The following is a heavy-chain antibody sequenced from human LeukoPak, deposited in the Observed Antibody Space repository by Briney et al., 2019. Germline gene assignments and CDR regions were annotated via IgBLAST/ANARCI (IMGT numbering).Heavy chain of an antibody. D-gene: IGHD6-19*01. CDR3: ARVPWLGGGHYMDV. V-gene: IGHV3-30*04. Sequence: GGSLRLSCAASGFTFGSYAMHWVRQAPGKGLEWVAVISYDGSNKYYADSVKGRFTISRDNSKNTLYLQMNSLRAEDTAVYYCARVPWLGGGHYMDVWGKGTTVTV. CDR1: GFTFGSYA. J-gene: IGHJ6*03. CDR2: ISYDGSNK.